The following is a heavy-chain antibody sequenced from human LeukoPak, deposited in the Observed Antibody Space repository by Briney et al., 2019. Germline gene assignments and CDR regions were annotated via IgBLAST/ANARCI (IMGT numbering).Heavy chain of an antibody. J-gene: IGHJ4*02. CDR1: GFTFSS. D-gene: IGHD4-17*01. V-gene: IGHV3-23*01. Sequence: GGSLRLSCAASGFTFSSMRRVRQAPGEGLERVSALTASGTDINTYYADSVKGRFTISRDSSKNTLYLQMNSLRTEDTAIYYCAKRAVTFDYWGQGPLVTVSS. CDR3: AKRAVTFDY. CDR2: LTASGTDINT.